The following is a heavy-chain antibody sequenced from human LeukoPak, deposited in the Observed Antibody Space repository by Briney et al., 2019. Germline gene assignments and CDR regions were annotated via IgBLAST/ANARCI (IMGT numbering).Heavy chain of an antibody. CDR1: GFTFSSFP. J-gene: IGHJ4*02. Sequence: GGSLRLSCVASGFTFSSFPMSWVRQAPGMGLEWVSAIGGGGDTTYYADSVKGRFTISRDNSENTLYLQMNSLRAEDTALYYCAKVGYTSVWFHLDYGGQGSLVIVSS. CDR3: AKVGYTSVWFHLDY. V-gene: IGHV3-23*01. D-gene: IGHD6-19*01. CDR2: IGGGGDTT.